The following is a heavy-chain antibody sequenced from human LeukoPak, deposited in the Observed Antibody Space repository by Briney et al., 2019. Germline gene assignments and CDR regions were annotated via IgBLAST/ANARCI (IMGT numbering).Heavy chain of an antibody. D-gene: IGHD6-13*01. J-gene: IGHJ3*02. CDR2: IKQDESEK. Sequence: GGSLRLSCAASGFTFSSYWMTWVRQAPGKGLEWVANIKQDESEKYYVDSVKGRFTISRDNAKKSLYLQMNSMRVEDTAVYYCASAAATHQWAIDIWGQGTMVTVSS. CDR1: GFTFSSYW. V-gene: IGHV3-7*01. CDR3: ASAAATHQWAIDI.